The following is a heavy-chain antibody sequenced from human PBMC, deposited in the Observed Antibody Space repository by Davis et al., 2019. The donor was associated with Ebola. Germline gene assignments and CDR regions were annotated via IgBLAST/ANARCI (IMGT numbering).Heavy chain of an antibody. CDR2: IDPSDSYT. V-gene: IGHV5-10-1*01. CDR3: ASQPYYYYGMDV. CDR1: GYKFTNYW. J-gene: IGHJ6*04. Sequence: GESLKISCKGSGYKFTNYWIGWVRQMPGKGLEWMGRIDPSDSYTNYSPSFQGHVTISADKSISTAYLQWSSLKASDTAMYYCASQPYYYYGMDVWGKGTTVTVSS.